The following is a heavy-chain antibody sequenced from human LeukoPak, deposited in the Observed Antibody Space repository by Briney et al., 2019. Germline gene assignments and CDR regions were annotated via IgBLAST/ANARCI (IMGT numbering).Heavy chain of an antibody. V-gene: IGHV4-59*01. Sequence: SETLALTCTVSGGSISSYYWSWIRQPPGKGLEWIGYIYYSGSTNYNPSLKSRVTISVDTSKNQFSLKLSSVTAADTAVYYCARGPLPNYWGQGNLVTVSS. CDR3: ARGPLPNY. CDR2: IYYSGST. CDR1: GGSISSYY. J-gene: IGHJ4*02.